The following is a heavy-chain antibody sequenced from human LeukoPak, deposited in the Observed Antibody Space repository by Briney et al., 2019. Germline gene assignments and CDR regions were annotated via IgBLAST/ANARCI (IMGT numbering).Heavy chain of an antibody. J-gene: IGHJ6*03. CDR2: IIPIFGTA. D-gene: IGHD3-10*01. V-gene: IGHV1-69*05. CDR1: GGTFSSYA. Sequence: AASVKVSCKASGGTFSSYAISWVRQAPGQGLEWMGGIIPIFGTANYAQKFQGRVTITTDESTSTAYMELSSLRSEDTAVYYCARVGSYYGSGSYSGYMDVWGKGTTVTVSS. CDR3: ARVGSYYGSGSYSGYMDV.